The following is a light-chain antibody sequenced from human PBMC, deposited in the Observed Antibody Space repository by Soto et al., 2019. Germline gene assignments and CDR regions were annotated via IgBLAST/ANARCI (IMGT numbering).Light chain of an antibody. Sequence: EIVMTQSPATLSVSPGERANLSCRASQSVSSNLAWYQQKPGQAPRLLIYGASTRATGIPARFSGSGSGTEFTLTISSLQSEDVAVYYCQQYNNWPPEYTFGQGTKLEIK. CDR1: QSVSSN. CDR2: GAS. J-gene: IGKJ2*01. V-gene: IGKV3-15*01. CDR3: QQYNNWPPEYT.